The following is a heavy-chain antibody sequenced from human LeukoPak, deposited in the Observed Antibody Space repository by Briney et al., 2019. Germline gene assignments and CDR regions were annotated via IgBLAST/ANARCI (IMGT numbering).Heavy chain of an antibody. Sequence: GGSLRLSCAASGFTFSSYAMSWVRQAPGKGLEWVSAISGSGGSTYYADSVKGRFTISRDNSKNTPYLQMNSLRAEDTAVYYCARDIAYSSGYYAWGQGTLVTVSS. J-gene: IGHJ5*02. D-gene: IGHD6-19*01. V-gene: IGHV3-23*01. CDR3: ARDIAYSSGYYA. CDR2: ISGSGGST. CDR1: GFTFSSYA.